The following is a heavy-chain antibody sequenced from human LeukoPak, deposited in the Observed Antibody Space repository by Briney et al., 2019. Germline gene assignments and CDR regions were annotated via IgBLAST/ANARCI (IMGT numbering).Heavy chain of an antibody. J-gene: IGHJ4*02. CDR2: MNQDGSEK. Sequence: PGGSLRLSCAASGFTFSNFWMSWVRQAPGKGLEWVANMNQDGSEKYYVDSLKRRFTISGDNAKNSVYLQMDSLRAEDTAVYYCARVAYSYGSLDYWGQGTLVTVSS. CDR3: ARVAYSYGSLDY. V-gene: IGHV3-7*01. CDR1: GFTFSNFW. D-gene: IGHD1-26*01.